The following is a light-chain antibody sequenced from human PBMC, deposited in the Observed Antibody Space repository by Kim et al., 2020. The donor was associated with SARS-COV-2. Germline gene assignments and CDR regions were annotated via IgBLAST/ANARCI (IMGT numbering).Light chain of an antibody. CDR3: SSYTSSSTFV. CDR1: SSDVGGYNF. J-gene: IGLJ2*01. CDR2: DVS. V-gene: IGLV2-14*04. Sequence: GRSITLSSTGTSSDVGGYNFVSWYHQHPGKAPKLMIYDVSKRPSGVSNRFSGSKSGNTASLTISGLQAEDEADYYCSSYTSSSTFVFGGGTQLTVL.